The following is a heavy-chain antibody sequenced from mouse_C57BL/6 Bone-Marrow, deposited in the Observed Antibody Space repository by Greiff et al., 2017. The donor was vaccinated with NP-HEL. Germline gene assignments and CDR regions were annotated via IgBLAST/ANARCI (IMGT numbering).Heavy chain of an antibody. Sequence: EVHLVESGEGLVKPGGSLKLSCAASGFTFSSYAMSWVRQTPEKRLEWVAYISSGGDYIYYADTVKGRFTISRDNARNTLYLQMSSLKSEDTAIYYCTRGYYGSSFYYFDYWGQGTTLTVSS. CDR3: TRGYYGSSFYYFDY. V-gene: IGHV5-9-1*02. J-gene: IGHJ2*01. CDR2: ISSGGDYI. CDR1: GFTFSSYA. D-gene: IGHD1-1*01.